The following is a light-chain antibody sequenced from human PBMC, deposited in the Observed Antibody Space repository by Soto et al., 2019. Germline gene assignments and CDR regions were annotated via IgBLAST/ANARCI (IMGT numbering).Light chain of an antibody. CDR3: VSYTSTSTLVV. CDR1: SSDVGGYNY. Sequence: QSVLTQPASVSGSPGQSITISCTGTSSDVGGYNYVSWYQQHPGKAPKLMIYDVTDRPSGVSNRFSGYKSGDTASLTISGLQAEDEADYYCVSYTSTSTLVVIGGGTKLTVL. CDR2: DVT. J-gene: IGLJ2*01. V-gene: IGLV2-14*03.